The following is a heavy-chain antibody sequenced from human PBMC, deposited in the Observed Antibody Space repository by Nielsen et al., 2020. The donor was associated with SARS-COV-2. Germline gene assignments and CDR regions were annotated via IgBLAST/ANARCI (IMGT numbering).Heavy chain of an antibody. D-gene: IGHD2-2*01. J-gene: IGHJ6*03. CDR2: IHHSGST. CDR1: GVSISSSYW. V-gene: IGHV4-4*02. Sequence: SETLSLTCAVSGVSISSSYWWSWVRQPPGKGLEWIGEIHHSGSTNYAPSLKSRLSMSVDKSKRQFSLRLTSVSAADTAVYFCARGDLVVVPSPILGLGPFFYYFYLDVWGKGTTVIVSS. CDR3: ARGDLVVVPSPILGLGPFFYYFYLDV.